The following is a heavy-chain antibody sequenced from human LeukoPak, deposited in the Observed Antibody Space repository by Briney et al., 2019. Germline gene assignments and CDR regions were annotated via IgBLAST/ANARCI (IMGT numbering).Heavy chain of an antibody. CDR2: IYPGDSDT. Sequence: GESLKISCKASGYSFTTYWIAWVRQMPGKGLEWMGMIYPGDSDTRYSPSFQGQITISVDKSISNAYLQWSSLKASDTAMYYCARLLQGVAGTWGYWGQGTLVTVS. J-gene: IGHJ4*02. CDR1: GYSFTTYW. V-gene: IGHV5-51*01. D-gene: IGHD6-19*01. CDR3: ARLLQGVAGTWGY.